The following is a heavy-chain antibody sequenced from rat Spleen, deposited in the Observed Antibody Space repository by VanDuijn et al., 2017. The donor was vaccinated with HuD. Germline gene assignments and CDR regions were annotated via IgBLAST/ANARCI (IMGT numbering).Heavy chain of an antibody. J-gene: IGHJ2*01. Sequence: EVQLVESGGGLVQPGRSMKLSCAALGFTFSTAWMYWYRQFPEKRLEWVARIKPTSKNYATDYTESVKGRFTISRDDSKSSIYLQMDSLRSEDTATYYCTTDRLGADYFDYWGQGVMVTVSS. CDR3: TTDRLGADYFDY. V-gene: IGHV6-6*01. CDR1: GFTFSTAW. D-gene: IGHD5-1*01. CDR2: IKPTSKNYAT.